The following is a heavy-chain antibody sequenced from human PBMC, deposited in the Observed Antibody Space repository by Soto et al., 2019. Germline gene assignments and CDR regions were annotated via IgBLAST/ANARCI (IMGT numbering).Heavy chain of an antibody. J-gene: IGHJ6*02. V-gene: IGHV3-23*01. Sequence: GGSLRLSCAASGFTFSSYAMSWVRQAPGKGLEWVSAISGSGGSTYYADSVKGRFTISRDNSKNTLYLQMNSLRAEDTAVYYCAKDLGSSWYVLMDYYYYGMDVWGQGTTVTVSS. D-gene: IGHD6-13*01. CDR1: GFTFSSYA. CDR2: ISGSGGST. CDR3: AKDLGSSWYVLMDYYYYGMDV.